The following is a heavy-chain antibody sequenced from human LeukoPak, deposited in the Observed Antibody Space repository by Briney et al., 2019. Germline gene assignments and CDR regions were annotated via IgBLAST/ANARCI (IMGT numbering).Heavy chain of an antibody. J-gene: IGHJ4*02. V-gene: IGHV3-48*02. CDR2: ISSSSTTI. CDR3: ARASLYDGYVSDY. Sequence: GGSLRLSCAASGFTFSTSSMNWVRQAPGKGLEWVSYISSSSTTIYYADSVKGRFTISRDNAKNSLYLQMNSLRDEDTAVYYCARASLYDGYVSDYWGQGTLVTVSS. CDR1: GFTFSTSS. D-gene: IGHD5-24*01.